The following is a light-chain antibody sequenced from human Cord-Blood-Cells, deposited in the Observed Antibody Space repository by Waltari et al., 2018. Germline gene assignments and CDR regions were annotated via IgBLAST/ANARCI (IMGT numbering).Light chain of an antibody. J-gene: IGKJ3*01. V-gene: IGKV4-1*01. CDR1: QSVLYSSKNKDD. CDR2: WAS. Sequence: DIVMTQSPDSLAVSLGERATINCKSSQSVLYSSKNKDDFDWYQQKQGQASKRLIYWASTRESGVPDRFSGSGSETDFALTISRLQAEDVAVYSCQQYYSTPFTFGPGTKVDIK. CDR3: QQYYSTPFT.